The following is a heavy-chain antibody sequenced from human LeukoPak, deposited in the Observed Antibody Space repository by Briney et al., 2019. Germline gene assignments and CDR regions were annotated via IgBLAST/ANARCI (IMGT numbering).Heavy chain of an antibody. J-gene: IGHJ4*02. D-gene: IGHD6-13*01. CDR1: GGSINSYY. CDR2: IYYTGST. CDR3: ARAGYSSSWYLDY. Sequence: PSETLSLTCTVSGGSINSYYWYWIRQPPGKGLEWIGYIYYTGSTNYNPSPKSRVTISVDTSKNHFSLKVNSVTPADTAVYFCARAGYSSSWYLDYWGQGTLVTVSS. V-gene: IGHV4-59*01.